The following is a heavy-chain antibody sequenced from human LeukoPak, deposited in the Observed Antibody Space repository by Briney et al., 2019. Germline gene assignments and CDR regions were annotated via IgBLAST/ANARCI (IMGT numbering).Heavy chain of an antibody. CDR2: ISGSGGST. D-gene: IGHD2-15*01. CDR3: VSDLPCTGGSCYSTPDDY. Sequence: GGSLRLSCAASGFTFSSYAMSGVAQAPGRGREGVAAISGSGGSTYYADSVKGRFTISRDNAENSLYLQMNSLSAEDTAVYYCVSDLPCTGGSCYSTPDDYWGQGTLVTVSS. J-gene: IGHJ4*02. V-gene: IGHV3-23*01. CDR1: GFTFSSYA.